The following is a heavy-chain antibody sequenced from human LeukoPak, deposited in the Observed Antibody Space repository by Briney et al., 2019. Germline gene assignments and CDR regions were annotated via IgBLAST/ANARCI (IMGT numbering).Heavy chain of an antibody. CDR2: MNPNSGNT. V-gene: IGHV1-8*01. CDR1: GYTCTSYD. D-gene: IGHD2/OR15-2a*01. Sequence: ASVKVSCKASGYTCTSYDINWVRQDTGQGLEWMGWMNPNSGNTGYAQKFQGRVTMTRNTSISTAYMELSSLRSEDTAVYYCARDFSEEGDAFDIWGQGTMVTVSS. CDR3: ARDFSEEGDAFDI. J-gene: IGHJ3*02.